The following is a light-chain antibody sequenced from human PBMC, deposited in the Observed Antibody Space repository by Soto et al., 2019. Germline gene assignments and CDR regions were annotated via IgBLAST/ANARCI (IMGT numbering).Light chain of an antibody. CDR1: QDISNY. V-gene: IGKV1-33*01. J-gene: IGKJ5*01. CDR2: DAS. Sequence: DIQMTQSPSSLSASVGDRVTITCQASQDISNYLNWYQQKPGKAPKLLIYDASNLETGVPSRFSGSGSGTDFTFTITSLQPEDIATHYCQQYKHLITFGQGTRLEIK. CDR3: QQYKHLIT.